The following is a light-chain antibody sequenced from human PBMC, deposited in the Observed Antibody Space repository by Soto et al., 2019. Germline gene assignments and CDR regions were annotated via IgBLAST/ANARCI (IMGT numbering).Light chain of an antibody. V-gene: IGKV3-15*01. CDR3: HQYNNLPPYT. Sequence: EIVMTQFPATLSVSPGERATLSCRASQSLSNNLAWYQQKPGQAPRLLIYGASTRATDIPARFSGSGSGTACTLTVTALQSEDFAVYSCHQYNNLPPYTFGQGTKLEIK. J-gene: IGKJ2*01. CDR1: QSLSNN. CDR2: GAS.